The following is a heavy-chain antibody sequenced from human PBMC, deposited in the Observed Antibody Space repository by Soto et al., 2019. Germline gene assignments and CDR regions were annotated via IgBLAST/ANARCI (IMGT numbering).Heavy chain of an antibody. CDR2: IWYDGSNK. CDR1: GFTFNTYG. V-gene: IGHV3-33*08. CDR3: ARADCTGAYCYSWPFNYGVDV. Sequence: QVQLVESGGGVVQPGGSLRLSCTTSGFTFNTYGMHWVRQAPGKVLEWVAIIWYDGSNKYYADSVKGRFTISRDNSKNTLYLQMNSLSAEHTALYYCARADCTGAYCYSWPFNYGVDVWGQGTTVTVSS. D-gene: IGHD2-15*01. J-gene: IGHJ6*02.